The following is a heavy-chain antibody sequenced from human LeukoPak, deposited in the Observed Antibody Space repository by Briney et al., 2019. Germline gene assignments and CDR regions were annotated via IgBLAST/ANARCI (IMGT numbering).Heavy chain of an antibody. J-gene: IGHJ4*02. V-gene: IGHV4-4*07. CDR2: IYTSGIT. CDR3: AREHRDYVGDGYYYGC. D-gene: IGHD3-22*01. CDR1: GGSISSYY. Sequence: SETLSLTCTVSGGSISSYYWSWIRQPAGKGLEWIGRIYTSGITDYNPSLRSRVTLAVDTSKNHFSLKLSSVTAADTAVYFCAREHRDYVGDGYYYGCWGQGTLVTVSS.